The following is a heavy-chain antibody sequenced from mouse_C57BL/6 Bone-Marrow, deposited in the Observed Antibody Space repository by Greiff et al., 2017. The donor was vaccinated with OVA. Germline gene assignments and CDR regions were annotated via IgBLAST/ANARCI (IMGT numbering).Heavy chain of an antibody. D-gene: IGHD2-5*01. Sequence: EVHLVESGPGLVKPSQSLSLTCSVTGYSITSGYYWNWIRQFPGNKLEWMGYISYDGSNNYNPSLKNRISITRDTSKNQFFLKLNSVTTEDTATYDSADYSNYGGLAYGGQGTLVTVSA. CDR3: ADYSNYGGLAY. CDR1: GYSITSGYY. V-gene: IGHV3-6*01. J-gene: IGHJ3*01. CDR2: ISYDGSN.